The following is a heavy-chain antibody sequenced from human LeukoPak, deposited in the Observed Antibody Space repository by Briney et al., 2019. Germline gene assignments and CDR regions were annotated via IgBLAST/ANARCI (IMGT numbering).Heavy chain of an antibody. Sequence: GGSLRLSCAASGFTFSDYYMSWIRQAPGKGLEWVSYISSSGSTIYYADSVKGRFTISRDNSKNTLYVQMNSLRAEDTAVYYCAKDRGWELKLFDYWGQGTLVTVSS. D-gene: IGHD1-26*01. V-gene: IGHV3-11*04. J-gene: IGHJ4*02. CDR1: GFTFSDYY. CDR3: AKDRGWELKLFDY. CDR2: ISSSGSTI.